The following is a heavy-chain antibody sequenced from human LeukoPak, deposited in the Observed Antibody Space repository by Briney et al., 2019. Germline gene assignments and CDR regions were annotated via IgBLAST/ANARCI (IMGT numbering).Heavy chain of an antibody. D-gene: IGHD1-1*01. CDR2: IKDKIDGGTT. Sequence: GGSLRLSCAGSGFTFSQDWMSWVRQVPGKGLEWLGLIKDKIDGGTTDYAVTVKGRFTISRDDSKNTLYLQMNSLKTGDTAVYYCSKYNPYDALDYWGQGTLVTVSS. J-gene: IGHJ4*02. CDR1: GFTFSQDW. V-gene: IGHV3-15*01. CDR3: SKYNPYDALDY.